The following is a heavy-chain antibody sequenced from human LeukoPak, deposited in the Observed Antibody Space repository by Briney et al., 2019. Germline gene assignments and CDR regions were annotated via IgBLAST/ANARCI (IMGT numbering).Heavy chain of an antibody. V-gene: IGHV4-34*01. CDR2: INHSGST. CDR3: AAVAYCGGDCYSMDY. Sequence: PSETLSLTCAVYGGSFSGYYWSWIRQPPGKGLEWIGEINHSGSTNYNPSLKSRVTISVDTSKNQFSLKLSFVTAADTAVYYCAAVAYCGGDCYSMDYWGQGTLVTVS. CDR1: GGSFSGYY. D-gene: IGHD2-21*02. J-gene: IGHJ4*02.